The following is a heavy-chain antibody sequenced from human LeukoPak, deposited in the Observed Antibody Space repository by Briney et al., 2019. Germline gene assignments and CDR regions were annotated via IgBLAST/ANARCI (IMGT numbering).Heavy chain of an antibody. CDR1: YGSINSYF. CDR3: ATDIMTNFAVATGYYWSDC. D-gene: IGHD3-9*01. J-gene: IGHJ4*02. Sequence: PAETLSLTYNVSYGSINSYFWSWIRQPRGRGLEWIGYIYTGGNTNYNPPLKNRVLISLGASENQFSLTLRSVTAADPAMYYCATDIMTNFAVATGYYWSDCCGPGTLVTVSS. CDR2: IYTGGNT. V-gene: IGHV4-59*01.